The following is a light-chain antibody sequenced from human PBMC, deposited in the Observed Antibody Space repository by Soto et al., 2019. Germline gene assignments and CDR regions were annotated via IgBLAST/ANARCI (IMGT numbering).Light chain of an antibody. V-gene: IGKV3-11*01. J-gene: IGKJ5*01. CDR2: DAS. CDR3: QQRSNWPPPGIT. Sequence: EIVLTQSPATLSLSPGERATLSCRASQSVSSYLAWYQQKPGQAPRLLIYDASNRATGIPVRFSGSGSGTDFTLTISSLEPEDFAVYYCQQRSNWPPPGITFGQGTRLEMK. CDR1: QSVSSY.